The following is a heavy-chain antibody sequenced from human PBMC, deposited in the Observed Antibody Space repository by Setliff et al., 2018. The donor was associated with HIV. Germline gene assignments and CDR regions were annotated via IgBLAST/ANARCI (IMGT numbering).Heavy chain of an antibody. D-gene: IGHD3-22*01. J-gene: IGHJ3*02. CDR1: GYTFTNFG. CDR2: ISLYNDDT. V-gene: IGHV1-18*01. Sequence: ASVKVSCKASGYTFTNFGISWVRQAPGQGLEWMAWISLYNDDTNYAQNIQGRVTMTTDTSTSTAYMELSSLRSEDTAVYYCARGATYYYDSSGYYSLLADAFDIWGQGTMVTVSS. CDR3: ARGATYYYDSSGYYSLLADAFDI.